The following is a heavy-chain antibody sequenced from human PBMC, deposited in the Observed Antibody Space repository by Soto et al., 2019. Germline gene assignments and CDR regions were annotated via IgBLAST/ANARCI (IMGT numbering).Heavy chain of an antibody. CDR1: GVSVSSGSFY. D-gene: IGHD4-17*01. CDR3: ARGATVTQYDY. CDR2: GSYSGTT. Sequence: TLSLTCTVSGVSVSSGSFYWAWIRQPPGKGLEWIGFGSYSGTTNYKPSLKSRVTISVDTSRSQISLKVSSLTAADTAVYYCARGATVTQYDYWGQGTLVTVSS. J-gene: IGHJ4*02. V-gene: IGHV4-61*01.